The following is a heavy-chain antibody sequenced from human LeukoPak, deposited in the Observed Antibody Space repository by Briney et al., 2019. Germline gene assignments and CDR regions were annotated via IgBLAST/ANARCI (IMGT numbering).Heavy chain of an antibody. CDR2: IYYSGST. J-gene: IGHJ5*02. CDR1: GGSISSYY. CDR3: ARDYFGSWFDP. Sequence: SETLSLTCTVSGGSISSYYWRWIRQPPGKGLEWIGYIYYSGSTNYNPSLKSRVTISVDTSKNQFSLKLSSVTAADTAVYYCARDYFGSWFDPWGQGTLVTASS. V-gene: IGHV4-59*01. D-gene: IGHD2-15*01.